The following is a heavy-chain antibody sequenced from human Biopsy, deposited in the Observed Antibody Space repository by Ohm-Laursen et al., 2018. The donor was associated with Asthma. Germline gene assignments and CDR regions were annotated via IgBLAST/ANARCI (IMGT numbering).Heavy chain of an antibody. Sequence: ASVKVSCNASGYTVTRYALNWVRQAPGQGLEWMGWINTNTGTPTYAQGFTGRFVFSLDTSVNTAHLQISNLKAEDTAVYYCAGMISYYHEMSDPFFDYWGQGTLVTVSS. V-gene: IGHV7-4-1*02. CDR2: INTNTGTP. D-gene: IGHD3-22*01. CDR3: AGMISYYHEMSDPFFDY. J-gene: IGHJ4*02. CDR1: GYTVTRYA.